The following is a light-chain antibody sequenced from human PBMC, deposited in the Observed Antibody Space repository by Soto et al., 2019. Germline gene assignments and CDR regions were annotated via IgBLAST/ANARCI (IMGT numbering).Light chain of an antibody. CDR2: DVT. J-gene: IGLJ1*01. Sequence: QSVLTQPASVSGSPGQSITISYTGTSSDVGGYNSVSWYQQHPGKAPKLMVYDVTNRPSGVSSRFSGSKSGNTASLTISGLQAEDEADYYCSSYTRSSAPNYVFGTGTKLTVL. V-gene: IGLV2-14*03. CDR3: SSYTRSSAPNYV. CDR1: SSDVGGYNS.